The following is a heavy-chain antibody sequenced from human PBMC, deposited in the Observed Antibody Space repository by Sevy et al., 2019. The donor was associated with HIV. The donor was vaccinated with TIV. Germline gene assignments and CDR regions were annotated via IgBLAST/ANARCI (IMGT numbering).Heavy chain of an antibody. Sequence: GGSLRLSCAASGFRFDDYAMHWVRQVPGKSPEWVSGISWNSYRIDYADSVRGRFTISRENDKNSLSLQMNSLRVEETALYYCAKDMGGIETLDYYSYYGMDVWGQGTTVTVSS. V-gene: IGHV3-9*01. CDR3: AKDMGGIETLDYYSYYGMDV. J-gene: IGHJ6*02. CDR2: ISWNSYRI. D-gene: IGHD2-21*01. CDR1: GFRFDDYA.